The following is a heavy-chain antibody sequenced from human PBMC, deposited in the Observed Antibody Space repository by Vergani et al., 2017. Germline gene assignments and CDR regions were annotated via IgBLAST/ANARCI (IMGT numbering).Heavy chain of an antibody. D-gene: IGHD3-9*01. V-gene: IGHV1-46*03. CDR1: GYTFSNYY. Sequence: QVQVVQSGAEVKKSGASVKVSCKTSGYTFSNYYMHWVRQAPGQGLEWMGIINPSGGHTNYAQKFQGRVTMTRDTSTSTVYMELSSLRSEDTAIYYCAREDYGILTGYRYWGQGTVVTVSA. CDR3: AREDYGILTGYRY. CDR2: INPSGGHT. J-gene: IGHJ4*02.